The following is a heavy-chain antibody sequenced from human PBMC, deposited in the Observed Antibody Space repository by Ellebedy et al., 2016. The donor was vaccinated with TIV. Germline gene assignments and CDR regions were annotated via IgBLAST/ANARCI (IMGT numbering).Heavy chain of an antibody. V-gene: IGHV3-23*01. D-gene: IGHD3-16*01. J-gene: IGHJ4*02. Sequence: GESLKISCAASGFTFSSYAMRWVRQAPGKGLEWVSTITDSGGRTFYADSVKGRFTISRDNSKNTLYLQMNSLRPEDTAVYYCLKEGGDWGQGTLVTVSS. CDR3: LKEGGD. CDR1: GFTFSSYA. CDR2: ITDSGGRT.